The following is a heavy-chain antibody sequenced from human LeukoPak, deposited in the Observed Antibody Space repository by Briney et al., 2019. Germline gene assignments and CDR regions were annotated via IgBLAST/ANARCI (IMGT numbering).Heavy chain of an antibody. CDR3: ARDALVVPDSNWFDP. CDR1: GYTFTSYG. J-gene: IGHJ5*02. D-gene: IGHD2-2*01. CDR2: ISAYNGNT. V-gene: IGHV1-18*01. Sequence: ASVKVSCTASGYTFTSYGISWVRQAPGQGLEWMGWISAYNGNTNYAQKLQGRVTMTTDTSTSTDYMELRSLRSDDTAVYYCARDALVVPDSNWFDPWGQGTLVTVSS.